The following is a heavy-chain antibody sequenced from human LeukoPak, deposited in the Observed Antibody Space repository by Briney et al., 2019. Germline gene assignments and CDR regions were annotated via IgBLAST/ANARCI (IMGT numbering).Heavy chain of an antibody. CDR2: IYYSGGT. Sequence: SETLSLTCTVSGGAISSYYWSWIRQPPGKGLEWIGYIYYSGGTKYNPSLMSRVTISVDRAQHQFSLSLRSVTAADTAVYYCARDGLYDSSGYYMDSWGQGTLVIVSS. CDR3: ARDGLYDSSGYYMDS. CDR1: GGAISSYY. V-gene: IGHV4-59*01. D-gene: IGHD3-22*01. J-gene: IGHJ4*02.